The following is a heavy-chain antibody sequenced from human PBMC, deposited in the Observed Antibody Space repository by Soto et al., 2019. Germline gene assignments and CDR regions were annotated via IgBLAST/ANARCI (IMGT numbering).Heavy chain of an antibody. CDR2: IYYSGST. D-gene: IGHD3-10*01. J-gene: IGHJ6*02. Sequence: TLSLTCTVSGGSISSGGYYWSWIRQHPGKGLQWIGYIYYSGSTYYNPSLESRVTISVDTSKNQFSLKLSSVTAADTAVYYCARYQITLVRGLSYYYGMDAWGQWTTV. V-gene: IGHV4-31*03. CDR3: ARYQITLVRGLSYYYGMDA. CDR1: GGSISSGGYY.